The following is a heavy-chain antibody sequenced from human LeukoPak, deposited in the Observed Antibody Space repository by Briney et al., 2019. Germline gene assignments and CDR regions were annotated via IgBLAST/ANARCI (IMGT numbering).Heavy chain of an antibody. CDR1: GGSFSGYY. V-gene: IGHV4-34*01. D-gene: IGHD5-18*01. J-gene: IGHJ4*02. CDR3: ARGRYSFGY. CDR2: ISHSGST. Sequence: PSETLSLTCAVYGGSFSGYYWSWIRRPPGKGLEWIGEISHSGSTNYNPSLKSRVTISVDTSKNQFSLNLSSVTAADTAVYFCARGRYSFGYWGQGTLVTVSS.